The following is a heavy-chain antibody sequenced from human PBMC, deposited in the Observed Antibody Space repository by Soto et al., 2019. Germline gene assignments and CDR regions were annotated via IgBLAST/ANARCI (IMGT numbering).Heavy chain of an antibody. Sequence: EVQLVESGGGLVKPGGSLRLSCAASGFTFSSYSMNWVRQAPGKGLEWVSSISSSSSYIYYADSVKGRFTISRDNAKNSLYLQMNSLRAEDTAVYYCARDCSGGSCYPPRFDYWGQGTLVTGSS. CDR3: ARDCSGGSCYPPRFDY. CDR2: ISSSSSYI. V-gene: IGHV3-21*01. D-gene: IGHD2-15*01. J-gene: IGHJ4*02. CDR1: GFTFSSYS.